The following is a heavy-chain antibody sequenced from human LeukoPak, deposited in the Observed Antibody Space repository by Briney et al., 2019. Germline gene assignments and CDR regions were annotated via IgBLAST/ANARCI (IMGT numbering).Heavy chain of an antibody. CDR3: AKRGYDYVWGSYRSPFDY. CDR1: GFTFSSYA. CDR2: ISGSGGSI. Sequence: GGSLRLSCAASGFTFSSYAMSWVRQAPGKGLEWVSAISGSGGSIYYADSVKGRFTISRDNSKNTLYLQMNSLRAEDTAVYYCAKRGYDYVWGSYRSPFDYWGQGTLVTVSS. J-gene: IGHJ4*02. V-gene: IGHV3-23*01. D-gene: IGHD3-16*02.